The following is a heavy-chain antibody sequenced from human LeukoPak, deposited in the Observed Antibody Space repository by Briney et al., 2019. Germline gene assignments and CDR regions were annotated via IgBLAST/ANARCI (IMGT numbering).Heavy chain of an antibody. CDR1: GGSISSSSYY. V-gene: IGHV4-39*07. J-gene: IGHJ3*02. Sequence: SETLSLTCTVSGGSISSSSYYWDWIRQPPGKGLEWIGSIYYSGSTYYNPSLKSRVTISVDTSKNQFSLKLSSVTAADTAVYYCARTTSWFVALDAFDIWGQGTMVTVSS. CDR3: ARTTSWFVALDAFDI. CDR2: IYYSGST. D-gene: IGHD2-2*01.